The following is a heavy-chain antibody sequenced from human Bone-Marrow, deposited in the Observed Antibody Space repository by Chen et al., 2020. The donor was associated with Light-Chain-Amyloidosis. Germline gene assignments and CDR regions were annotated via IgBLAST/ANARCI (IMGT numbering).Heavy chain of an antibody. Sequence: QVQLQESGPGLVKPSQTLSLTCTVSGDSLDSGNYYWSWIRQHPGKGLEWIWYIYFSVNTSYTPSLQSRVTISLDTFHNQFSLRLSSVTAADTAVYYCARADYIDRSFDYWGQGILVTVSS. CDR1: GDSLDSGNYY. D-gene: IGHD4-4*01. V-gene: IGHV4-31*03. CDR2: IYFSVNT. J-gene: IGHJ4*02. CDR3: ARADYIDRSFDY.